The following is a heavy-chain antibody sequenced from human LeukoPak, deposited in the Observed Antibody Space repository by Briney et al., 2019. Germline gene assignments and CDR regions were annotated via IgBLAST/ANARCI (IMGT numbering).Heavy chain of an antibody. V-gene: IGHV3-30*03. Sequence: GRSLRLSCAASGFTFSTYGMHWVRQAPGKGLEWVAVISSDGSNKYYADSVKGRVTISRDNSKNTLYLQMNSLRVEDTAVYCCTYGSSWTYDFDYWGQGTLVTVSS. J-gene: IGHJ4*02. CDR1: GFTFSTYG. D-gene: IGHD6-13*01. CDR3: TYGSSWTYDFDY. CDR2: ISSDGSNK.